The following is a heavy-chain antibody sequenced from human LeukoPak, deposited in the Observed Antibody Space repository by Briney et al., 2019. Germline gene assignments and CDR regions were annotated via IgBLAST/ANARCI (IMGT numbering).Heavy chain of an antibody. D-gene: IGHD3-10*01. Sequence: GGSLRLSCAASLFTFSNAWMSWVRQAPGKGLEWVGRIKSKTDGGTTDYAAPVKGRFTISRDDSKNTLYLQMSSLKTEDTAVYYCTTGYYGSGNNDYWGQGILVTLSS. CDR3: TTGYYGSGNNDY. CDR2: IKSKTDGGTT. J-gene: IGHJ4*02. CDR1: LFTFSNAW. V-gene: IGHV3-15*01.